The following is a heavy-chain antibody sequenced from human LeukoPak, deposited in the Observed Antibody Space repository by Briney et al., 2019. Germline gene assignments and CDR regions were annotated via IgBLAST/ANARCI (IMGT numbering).Heavy chain of an antibody. J-gene: IGHJ4*02. D-gene: IGHD3-3*01. CDR3: ARGTVLRFLEWLFRD. CDR2: ISSSSSYI. Sequence: PGGSLRLSCAASGFTFSSYSMNWARQAPGKGLEWVSSISSSSSYIYYADSVKGRFTISRDNAKNSLYLQMNSLRAEDTAVYYCARGTVLRFLEWLFRDWGQGTLVTVSS. V-gene: IGHV3-21*01. CDR1: GFTFSSYS.